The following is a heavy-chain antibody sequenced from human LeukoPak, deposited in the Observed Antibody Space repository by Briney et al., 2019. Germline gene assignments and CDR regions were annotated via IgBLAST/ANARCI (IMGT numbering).Heavy chain of an antibody. CDR1: GYTFTDYY. Sequence: GASVKVSCKASGYTFTDYYMHWVRQAPGQGLEWMGRINPNSGGTNYAQKFQGRVTMTRDTSISTAYMDLSSLRSDDTAAYYCARSTGHYFDYWGQGILVTVSS. J-gene: IGHJ4*02. CDR3: ARSTGHYFDY. V-gene: IGHV1-2*06. CDR2: INPNSGGT. D-gene: IGHD2-8*02.